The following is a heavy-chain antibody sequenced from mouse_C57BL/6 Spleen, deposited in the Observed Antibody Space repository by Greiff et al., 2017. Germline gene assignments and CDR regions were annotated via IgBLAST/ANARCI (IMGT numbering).Heavy chain of an antibody. D-gene: IGHD1-1*01. Sequence: VQLQQSGAELVKPGASVKLSCTASGFNINDYYMHWVKQRTEPGLEWIGRIDPEDGETKYAPQFQGKATITADTSSNTAYLQLSSLTSEDTAVYYCARKYGSSGSWFAYWGQGTLVTVSA. CDR2: IDPEDGET. V-gene: IGHV14-2*01. CDR3: ARKYGSSGSWFAY. CDR1: GFNINDYY. J-gene: IGHJ3*01.